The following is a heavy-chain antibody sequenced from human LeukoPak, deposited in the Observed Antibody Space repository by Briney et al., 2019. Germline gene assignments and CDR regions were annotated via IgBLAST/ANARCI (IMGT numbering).Heavy chain of an antibody. Sequence: GGSLRLSCAASGFTFSSYAMSWVRQAPGKGLEWVSAISDFGGSTYYADSVKGRLTISRDNSKNKPYVQMNSLRAEDTAVYYCAKERWDLFIYFDYWGQGTLVTVSS. J-gene: IGHJ4*02. CDR3: AKERWDLFIYFDY. D-gene: IGHD1-26*01. V-gene: IGHV3-23*01. CDR1: GFTFSSYA. CDR2: ISDFGGST.